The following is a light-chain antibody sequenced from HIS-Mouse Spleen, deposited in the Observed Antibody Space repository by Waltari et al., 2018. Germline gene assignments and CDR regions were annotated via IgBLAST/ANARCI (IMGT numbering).Light chain of an antibody. V-gene: IGLV1-47*01. CDR1: SSNIGSNY. J-gene: IGLJ3*02. Sequence: QSVLTQPPSASGTPGQRVTIPCSGSSSNIGSNYVYWYQQLPGTAPKRLIYRNNQRPSGVPDRFSGSKSGTSAALAISGLRSEDEADYYCAAWDDSLSGWVFGGGTKLTVL. CDR2: RNN. CDR3: AAWDDSLSGWV.